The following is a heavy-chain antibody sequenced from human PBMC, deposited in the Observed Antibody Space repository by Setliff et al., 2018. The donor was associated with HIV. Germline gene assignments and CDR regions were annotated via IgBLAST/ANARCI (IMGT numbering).Heavy chain of an antibody. CDR2: IYYSGST. CDR3: ARRDGYSYGFYFDY. J-gene: IGHJ4*02. Sequence: PSETLSLTCTVSGGSIRSSTYYWGWIRQPPGKGLEWIGTIYYSGSTYYHPSLKSRLTISVDTSKNQFSLKLSSVTAADTAVYYWARRDGYSYGFYFDYWGQGTLVTVSS. V-gene: IGHV4-39*01. CDR1: GGSIRSSTYY. D-gene: IGHD5-18*01.